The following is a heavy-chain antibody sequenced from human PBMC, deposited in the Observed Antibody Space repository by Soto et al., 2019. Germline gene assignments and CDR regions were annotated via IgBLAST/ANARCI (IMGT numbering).Heavy chain of an antibody. J-gene: IGHJ6*03. D-gene: IGHD2-21*01. V-gene: IGHV3-23*01. Sequence: GGSLRLSCXASXXXFSXXXXXXXXQTPGKGLEWVSXLXGSGDAPYYAHSVKGRFAISRDNSKNTLYLQMNTLTAEDTAVYYCAKGAKTRRGIVIYNFYYMDVWGKGTTVTVSS. CDR3: AKGAKTRRGIVIYNFYYMDV. CDR2: LXGSGDAP. CDR1: XXXFSXXX.